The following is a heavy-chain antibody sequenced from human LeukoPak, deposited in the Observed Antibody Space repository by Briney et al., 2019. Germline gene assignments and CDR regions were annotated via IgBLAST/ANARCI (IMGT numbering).Heavy chain of an antibody. V-gene: IGHV1-24*01. D-gene: IGHD3-10*01. CDR2: FDPEDGGT. CDR1: GYTLTELS. J-gene: IGHJ5*02. Sequence: EASVKVSCKVSGYTLTELSMHWLRQAPGKGLEWMGSFDPEDGGTIYAQKFQGRVTMTEDTSTDTAYMELSSLRSDDTAVYYCARDVHDYYGSGSYYRFDPWGQGTLVTVSS. CDR3: ARDVHDYYGSGSYYRFDP.